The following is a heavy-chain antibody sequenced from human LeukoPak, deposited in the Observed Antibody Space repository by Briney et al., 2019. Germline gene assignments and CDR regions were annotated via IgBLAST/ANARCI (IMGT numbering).Heavy chain of an antibody. CDR1: GVSISNYY. CDR2: IYTSGST. D-gene: IGHD4-11*01. J-gene: IGHJ3*02. Sequence: SETLSLTCTVSGVSISNYYWNWIRQPAGKGLEWIGRIYTSGSTNYNPSLKSRVTMSIDTSKNQFSLKLSSVTAAGTAVYYCARDRRGNSNFYAFNIWGQGTMVTVSS. CDR3: ARDRRGNSNFYAFNI. V-gene: IGHV4-4*07.